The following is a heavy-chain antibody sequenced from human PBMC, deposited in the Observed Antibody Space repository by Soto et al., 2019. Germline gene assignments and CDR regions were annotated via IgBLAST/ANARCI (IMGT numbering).Heavy chain of an antibody. V-gene: IGHV3-74*01. CDR1: GFTFSTYW. D-gene: IGHD3-22*01. CDR3: AGDSIYDSSGAGDF. J-gene: IGHJ4*02. CDR2: INSDGSTT. Sequence: EVQLVESGGGLVQPGGSLRLSCAASGFTFSTYWMHWVRQAPGKGLVWVSRINSDGSTTNYADSVKGRLTISRDNAKNTLYLQMNSLRAEDTAVYYCAGDSIYDSSGAGDFWGQGTLVTVSS.